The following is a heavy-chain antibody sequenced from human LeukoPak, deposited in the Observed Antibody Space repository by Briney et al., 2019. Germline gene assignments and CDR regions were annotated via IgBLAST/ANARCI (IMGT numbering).Heavy chain of an antibody. D-gene: IGHD1-26*01. V-gene: IGHV1-2*02. CDR2: INPNSGGT. CDR1: GYTFTGYY. CDR3: ARETRDLGGDNWFDP. Sequence: GASVKVSCKASGYTFTGYYMHWVRQAPGQGLEWMGWINPNSGGTNYAQKFQGRVTMTRDTSISTAYMELSRLRSDDTAVYYCARETRDLGGDNWFDPWGQGTLVTVSS. J-gene: IGHJ5*02.